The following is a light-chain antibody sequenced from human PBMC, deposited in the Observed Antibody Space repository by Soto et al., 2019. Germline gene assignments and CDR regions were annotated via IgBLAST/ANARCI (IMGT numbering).Light chain of an antibody. Sequence: IQMTQAPSTMSASVGDGVTITCRASQNFSDWLAWYQQRPGKAPKFIIYDASNLETGVSSRFSGRGSGTEFSLTIRSLQTDNFENYYCQKYDSSSPTFGQGTPLQIK. CDR3: QKYDSSSPT. J-gene: IGKJ2*01. CDR2: DAS. V-gene: IGKV1-5*01. CDR1: QNFSDW.